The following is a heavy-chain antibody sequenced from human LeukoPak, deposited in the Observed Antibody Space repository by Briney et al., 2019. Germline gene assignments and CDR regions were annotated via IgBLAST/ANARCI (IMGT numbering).Heavy chain of an antibody. CDR1: GFTFSSYA. D-gene: IGHD3-22*01. CDR3: ARGHRSGWNY. V-gene: IGHV3-30-3*01. J-gene: IGHJ4*02. CDR2: ISYDGSNK. Sequence: PGGSVRLSCAASGFTFSSYAMHWVRQAPGKGLECVAVISYDGSNKYYADSVKGRFTISRDNSKNTLYLQMNSLRAEDTAVYYCARGHRSGWNYWGQGTLVTVSS.